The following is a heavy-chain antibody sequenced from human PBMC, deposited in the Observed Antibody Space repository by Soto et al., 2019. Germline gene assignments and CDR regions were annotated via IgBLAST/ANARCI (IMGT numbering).Heavy chain of an antibody. Sequence: PSETLSLTCTVSSGSISTYYWSWIRQPPGKGLEWIGEINHSGSTNYNPSLKSRVTISVDTSKNQFSLKLSSVTAADTAVYYCARTGLSNYDFWSGYFPSREYYGMDVWGQGTTVTVSS. D-gene: IGHD3-3*01. CDR3: ARTGLSNYDFWSGYFPSREYYGMDV. CDR1: SGSISTYY. CDR2: INHSGST. V-gene: IGHV4-34*01. J-gene: IGHJ6*02.